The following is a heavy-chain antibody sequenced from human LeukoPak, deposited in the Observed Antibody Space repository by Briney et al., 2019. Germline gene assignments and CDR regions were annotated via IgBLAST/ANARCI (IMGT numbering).Heavy chain of an antibody. J-gene: IGHJ5*02. D-gene: IGHD1-26*01. CDR2: FYHGGTT. Sequence: SETLSLTCTVSSYSITTSGSYYWAWIRQPPGKGLEWIGDFYHGGTTYYNASLKSRVTMSVDTSKNHFSLKLSSVTAADTAVYYCARERSGSYFPRRSWFDPWGQGTLVTVSS. CDR1: SYSITTSGSYY. V-gene: IGHV4-38-2*02. CDR3: ARERSGSYFPRRSWFDP.